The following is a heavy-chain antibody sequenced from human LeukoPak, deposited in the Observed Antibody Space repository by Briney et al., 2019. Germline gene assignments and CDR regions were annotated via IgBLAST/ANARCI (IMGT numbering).Heavy chain of an antibody. CDR1: GFTFSSYW. J-gene: IGHJ6*02. V-gene: IGHV3-74*01. D-gene: IGHD5-18*01. CDR3: ARAELEGYSSEYYYYGMDV. Sequence: PGGSLGLSCVASGFTFSSYWMHWVRQDPRKGLVWVSRINGDGRNINYADSVRGRFTISRDNAKNSLYLQMNSLRAEDTAVYYCARAELEGYSSEYYYYGMDVWGQGTTVTVSS. CDR2: INGDGRNI.